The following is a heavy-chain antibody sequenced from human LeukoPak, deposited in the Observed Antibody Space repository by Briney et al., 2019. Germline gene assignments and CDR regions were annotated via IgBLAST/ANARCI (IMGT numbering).Heavy chain of an antibody. D-gene: IGHD2-21*01. CDR3: ASSSIPTYYYYYMDV. CDR1: GGTFSSYA. Sequence: GSSVKVSCKASGGTFSSYAISWVRQAPGQGLEWMGGIIPIFGTANYAQKFQGRVTITADESTSTAYMELSSLRSEDTAVYYCASSSIPTYYYYYMDVWGKGTTVTISS. V-gene: IGHV1-69*01. CDR2: IIPIFGTA. J-gene: IGHJ6*03.